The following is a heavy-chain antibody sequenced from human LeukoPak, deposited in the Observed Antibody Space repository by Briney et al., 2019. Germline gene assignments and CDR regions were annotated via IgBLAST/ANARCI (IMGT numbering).Heavy chain of an antibody. V-gene: IGHV5-51*01. CDR2: IYPGDSDT. D-gene: IGHD1-26*01. CDR3: ARGVHRRGLWEPLGLNGFDI. J-gene: IGHJ3*02. CDR1: GYSFTNYW. Sequence: GESLKISCKGSGYSFTNYWIGWVRQMPGKGLEWMGIIYPGDSDTRYSPSFQGQVTISADKSISTAYLQWSSLKASDTAMYYCARGVHRRGLWEPLGLNGFDIWGQGTMVTVSS.